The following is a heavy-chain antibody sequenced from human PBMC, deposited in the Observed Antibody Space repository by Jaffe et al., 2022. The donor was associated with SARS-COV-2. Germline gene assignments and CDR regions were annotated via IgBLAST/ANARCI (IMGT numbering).Heavy chain of an antibody. CDR1: GFTFSSYG. J-gene: IGHJ6*02. D-gene: IGHD2-15*01. CDR3: ARDRVSGCSGGSCYPTIVSYYYGMDV. V-gene: IGHV3-33*01. CDR2: IWYDGSNK. Sequence: QVQLVESGGGVVQPGRSLRLSCAASGFTFSSYGMHWVRQAPGKGLEWVAVIWYDGSNKYYADSVKGRFTISRDNSKNTLYLQMNSLRAEDTAVYYCARDRVSGCSGGSCYPTIVSYYYGMDVWGQGTTVTVSS.